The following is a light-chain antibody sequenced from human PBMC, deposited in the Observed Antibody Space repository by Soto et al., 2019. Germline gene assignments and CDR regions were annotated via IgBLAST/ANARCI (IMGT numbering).Light chain of an antibody. Sequence: EIVMTQSPATLSVSPGEIATLSFSASQSVSSNLAWCQQKPGQAPRLLIYGASTRATGIPARFSGSGSGTDFTLTISRLEPEDFAVYYCQQYGSSPFTFGPGTKVDIK. V-gene: IGKV3-15*01. CDR2: GAS. CDR3: QQYGSSPFT. CDR1: QSVSSN. J-gene: IGKJ3*01.